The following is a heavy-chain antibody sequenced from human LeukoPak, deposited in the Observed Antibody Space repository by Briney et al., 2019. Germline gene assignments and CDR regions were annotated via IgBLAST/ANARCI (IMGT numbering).Heavy chain of an antibody. V-gene: IGHV3-30*02. Sequence: GGSLRLSCAASTFTFSSYGMHWVRQAPGKGLEWVAFIQYDGSKRYYADSVKGRFTISRDDSRNTLYLQMNSLRPEDTALYYCANTMYGRAWSPFDYWGRGTLVTVSS. D-gene: IGHD6-19*01. CDR2: IQYDGSKR. CDR3: ANTMYGRAWSPFDY. CDR1: TFTFSSYG. J-gene: IGHJ4*02.